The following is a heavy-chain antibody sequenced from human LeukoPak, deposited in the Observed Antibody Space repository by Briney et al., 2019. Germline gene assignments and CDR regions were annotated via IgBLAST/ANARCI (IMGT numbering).Heavy chain of an antibody. V-gene: IGHV1-8*01. J-gene: IGHJ5*02. CDR1: GYTFTSYD. D-gene: IGHD3-16*02. CDR2: MNPNSGNT. Sequence: ASVKVSCKASGYTFTSYDINWVRQATGQGLEWMGWMNPNSGNTGSAQRFQGRVTMTRDTSRSTAYMELRSLTSEDTAVYYCARGPLVRLPSSFDPWGQGTLITVSS. CDR3: ARGPLVRLPSSFDP.